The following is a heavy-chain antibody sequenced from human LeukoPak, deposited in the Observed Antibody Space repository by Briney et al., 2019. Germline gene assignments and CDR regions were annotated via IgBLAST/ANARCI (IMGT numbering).Heavy chain of an antibody. Sequence: PSETLSLTCTVSGGSISSYYWSWIRQPAGKGLEWIGRIYTSGSTNYNPSLKSRVTISVDTSKNQFSLKLRSVTAADTAVYYCASDHGIAAAATWDWFDPWGQGTLVTVSS. J-gene: IGHJ5*02. V-gene: IGHV4-4*07. CDR3: ASDHGIAAAATWDWFDP. CDR2: IYTSGST. CDR1: GGSISSYY. D-gene: IGHD6-13*01.